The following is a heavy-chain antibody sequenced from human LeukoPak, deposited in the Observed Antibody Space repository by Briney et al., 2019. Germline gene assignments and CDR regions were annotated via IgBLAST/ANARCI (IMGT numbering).Heavy chain of an antibody. CDR1: GGSISSSNW. V-gene: IGHV4-4*02. CDR3: ATAVPFYLGV. J-gene: IGHJ6*03. Sequence: SETLSLTCAVSGGSISSSNWWSWVRQSPGKGLEWIGEIYHSGNTNYGPSLESRVTISVDKPKNQFSLRLTSVTAADTAMYYCATAVPFYLGVWGKGTTVTVSS. D-gene: IGHD3-10*01. CDR2: IYHSGNT.